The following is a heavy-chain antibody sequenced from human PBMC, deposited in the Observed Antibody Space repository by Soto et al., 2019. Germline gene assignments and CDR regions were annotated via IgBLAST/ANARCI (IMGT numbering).Heavy chain of an antibody. D-gene: IGHD2-8*01. V-gene: IGHV3-30-3*01. Sequence: GGSLRLSCAASGFTFSSYAMHWVRQAPGKGLEWVAVISYDGSNKYYADSVKGRFTISRDNSKNTLYLQMNSLRAEDTAVYYCARFLRDLCTNGVCPPVGAFDIWGQGTMVTVSS. CDR2: ISYDGSNK. CDR3: ARFLRDLCTNGVCPPVGAFDI. J-gene: IGHJ3*02. CDR1: GFTFSSYA.